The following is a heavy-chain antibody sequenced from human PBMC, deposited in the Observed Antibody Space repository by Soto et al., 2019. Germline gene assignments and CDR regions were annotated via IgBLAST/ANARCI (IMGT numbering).Heavy chain of an antibody. CDR3: AKDLQYSSSWYYYYYYGMDV. J-gene: IGHJ6*02. CDR2: ISYDGSNK. D-gene: IGHD6-13*01. V-gene: IGHV3-30*18. CDR1: GFTFSSYG. Sequence: QVQLVESGGGVVQPGRSLRLSCAASGFTFSSYGMHWVRQAPGKGLEWVAVISYDGSNKYYADSVKGRFTISRDNSKNTVYLQMNSLRGEDTAVYYCAKDLQYSSSWYYYYYYGMDVWGQGTTVTVSS.